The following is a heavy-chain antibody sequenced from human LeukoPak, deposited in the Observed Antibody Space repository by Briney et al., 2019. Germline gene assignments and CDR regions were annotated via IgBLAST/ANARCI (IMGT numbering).Heavy chain of an antibody. J-gene: IGHJ1*01. CDR2: IFYSGST. CDR3: ARTVGEPGAEYFQH. D-gene: IGHD3-10*01. CDR1: GGSISTSRYY. Sequence: PSETLSLTCTVSGGSISTSRYYWGWIRQPPGKGLGWIGCIFYSGSTYYNPSLKSRVTISVDTSKKQFSLKLSSVTAADTAVYYCARTVGEPGAEYFQHWGQGTLVTVSS. V-gene: IGHV4-39*01.